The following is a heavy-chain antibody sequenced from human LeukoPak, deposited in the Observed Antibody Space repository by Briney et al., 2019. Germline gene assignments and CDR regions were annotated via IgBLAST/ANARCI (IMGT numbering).Heavy chain of an antibody. Sequence: GGSLRLSCAASGFTFSSYGMHWVRQAPGKGLEWVAVISYDGSNKYYADSVKGRFTISRDNSKNTLYLQMNSLRAEDTAVYYCAKEGIAARLIDYWGQGTLVTVSS. CDR2: ISYDGSNK. CDR1: GFTFSSYG. J-gene: IGHJ4*02. V-gene: IGHV3-30*18. CDR3: AKEGIAARLIDY. D-gene: IGHD6-6*01.